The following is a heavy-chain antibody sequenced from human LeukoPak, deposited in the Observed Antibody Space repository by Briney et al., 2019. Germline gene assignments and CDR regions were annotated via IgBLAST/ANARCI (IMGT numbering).Heavy chain of an antibody. D-gene: IGHD2-2*01. Sequence: ASVKVSCKASGYTFTSYDINWVRQATGQGLEWMGWMNPNSGNTGYAQKFQGRVTMTRNTSISTAYMELSSLRSEDTAVYYCAGGPIVVVPAATPYYFDYWGQGTLVTVSS. J-gene: IGHJ4*02. CDR3: AGGPIVVVPAATPYYFDY. V-gene: IGHV1-8*01. CDR2: MNPNSGNT. CDR1: GYTFTSYD.